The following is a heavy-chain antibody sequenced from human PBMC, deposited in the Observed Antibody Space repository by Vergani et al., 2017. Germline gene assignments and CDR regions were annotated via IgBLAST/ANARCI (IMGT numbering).Heavy chain of an antibody. V-gene: IGHV5-51*03. D-gene: IGHD5-12*01. CDR3: ARLRGSSNSGYDYFDY. Sequence: EVQLVQSGAEVKKPGESLKISCKGSGYSFTSYWIGWVRQMPGKGLEWMGIIYPGDSDTRYSPSFQGQVTISADKSLSTAYLQWSSLKASDTAMYYCARLRGSSNSGYDYFDYWGQGTLVTVSS. J-gene: IGHJ4*02. CDR2: IYPGDSDT. CDR1: GYSFTSYW.